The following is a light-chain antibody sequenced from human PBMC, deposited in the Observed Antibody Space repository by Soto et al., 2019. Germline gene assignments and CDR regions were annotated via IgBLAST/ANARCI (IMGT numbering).Light chain of an antibody. J-gene: IGLJ2*01. CDR2: LDSDGSH. CDR1: SGPRSYA. Sequence: QSPSASSSLGASVKLTCTLSSGPRSYAIAWHHQQPEQCHRYLMKLDSDGSHTKGDAIPDSFSGSSSGAERYLTISSLPSEDEADYYCTTWGTGIHVVLGGGTKLTVL. CDR3: TTWGTGIHVV. V-gene: IGLV4-69*01.